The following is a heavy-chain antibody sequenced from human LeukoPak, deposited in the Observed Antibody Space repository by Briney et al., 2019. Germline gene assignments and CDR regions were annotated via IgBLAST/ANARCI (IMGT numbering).Heavy chain of an antibody. D-gene: IGHD3-22*01. CDR1: GGTFSSYA. V-gene: IGHV1-69*05. CDR2: IIPIFGTA. Sequence: SVKVSCKASGGTFSSYAISWVRLAPGQGHEWMGRIIPIFGTANYAQKFQGRVTITTDESTSTAYMELSSLRSEDTAVYYCASNYDSSGYYYRTWGQGTLVTVSS. CDR3: ASNYDSSGYYYRT. J-gene: IGHJ5*02.